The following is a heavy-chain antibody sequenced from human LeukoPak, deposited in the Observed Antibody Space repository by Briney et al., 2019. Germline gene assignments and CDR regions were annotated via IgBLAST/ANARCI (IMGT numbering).Heavy chain of an antibody. J-gene: IGHJ4*02. CDR3: ARDRQIAY. CDR1: GFPFSNYW. CDR2: IKQDGSEK. V-gene: IGHV3-7*01. Sequence: GRSLRLSCEASGFPFSNYWLTWVRKAPGQGLGWVANIKQDGSEKHYVDSVKGRFTISRDNAKNSLYLQMNSLRAEDTAVYYCARDRQIAYWGQGTLVTVSS.